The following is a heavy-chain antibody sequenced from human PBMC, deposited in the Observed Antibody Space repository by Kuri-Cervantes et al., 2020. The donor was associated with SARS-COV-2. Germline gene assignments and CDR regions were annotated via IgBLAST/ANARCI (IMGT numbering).Heavy chain of an antibody. CDR1: GFTFGDYA. D-gene: IGHD2-2*02. CDR3: ARGGGDTAAIEYYANFYMDV. V-gene: IGHV3-49*03. Sequence: GESLKISCTGSGFTFGDYAMSWFRQVPGKGLRWVGFIRRRAFGGSTQSDASVRGRFIISRDDSRRIAYLQMTGLRVGDTGTYFCARGGGDTAAIEYYANFYMDVWGKGTSVTVSS. CDR2: IRRRAFGGST. J-gene: IGHJ6*03.